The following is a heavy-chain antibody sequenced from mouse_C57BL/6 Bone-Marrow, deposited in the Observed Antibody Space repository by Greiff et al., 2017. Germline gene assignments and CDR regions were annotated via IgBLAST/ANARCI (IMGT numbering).Heavy chain of an antibody. CDR3: ARESAWFAY. CDR1: GYAFSSSW. CDR2: IYPGDGDT. Sequence: VNVVESGPELVKPGASVKISCKASGYAFSSSWMNWVKQRPGKGLEWIGRIYPGDGDTNYNGKFKGKATLTADKSSSTAYMQLSSLTSEDSAVYFCARESAWFAYWGQGTLVTVSA. J-gene: IGHJ3*01. V-gene: IGHV1-82*01.